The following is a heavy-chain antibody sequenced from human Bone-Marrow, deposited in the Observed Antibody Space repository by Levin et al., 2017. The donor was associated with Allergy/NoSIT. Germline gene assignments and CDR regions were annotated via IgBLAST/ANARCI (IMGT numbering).Heavy chain of an antibody. V-gene: IGHV3-74*01. CDR3: ARDTVMITFGGVMPTDDAFDI. CDR2: INSDGSST. CDR1: GFTFSSYW. D-gene: IGHD3-16*01. J-gene: IGHJ3*02. Sequence: GGSLRLSCAASGFTFSSYWMHWVRQAPGKGLVWVSRINSDGSSTSYADSVKGRFTISRDNAKNTLYLQMNSLRAEDTAVYYCARDTVMITFGGVMPTDDAFDIWGQGTMVTVSS.